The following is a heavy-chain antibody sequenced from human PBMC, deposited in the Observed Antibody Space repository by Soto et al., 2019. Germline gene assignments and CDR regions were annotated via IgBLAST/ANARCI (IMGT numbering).Heavy chain of an antibody. CDR2: IIPILGIA. J-gene: IGHJ6*02. CDR3: ARLRAAGTKVGMDV. D-gene: IGHD6-13*01. V-gene: IGHV1-69*02. Sequence: QVQLVQSGAEVKKPGSSVKVSCKASGGTFSSYTISWVRQAPGQGLEWMGRIIPILGIANYAQKFQGRVTITADKATSTAYMELSSLRSEDTAVYYCARLRAAGTKVGMDVWGQGTTVTVSS. CDR1: GGTFSSYT.